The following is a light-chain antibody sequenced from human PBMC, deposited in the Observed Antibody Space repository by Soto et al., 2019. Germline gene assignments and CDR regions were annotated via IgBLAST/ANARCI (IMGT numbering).Light chain of an antibody. CDR1: ISDVGGYNY. V-gene: IGLV2-8*01. Sequence: QSALTQPPSASGSSGQSGTISCTGTISDVGGYNYVSGYQQHPGKAPKLMIYEVSERPSGVPDRFSGSKSGNTASLTVSGLQAEEEADYYSGSYACFNSYVAFGGGTKLTVL. J-gene: IGLJ2*01. CDR2: EVS. CDR3: GSYACFNSYVA.